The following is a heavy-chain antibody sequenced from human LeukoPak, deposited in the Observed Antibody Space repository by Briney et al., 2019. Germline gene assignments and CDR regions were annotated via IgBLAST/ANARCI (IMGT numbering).Heavy chain of an antibody. CDR1: GYTFTNYW. CDR2: IYPGDSNT. V-gene: IGHV5-51*01. J-gene: IGHJ4*02. Sequence: GESLKISCKGSGYTFTNYWIGWVRQMPGKGLEWMGSIYPGDSNTRYSPSFQGQVTISADKSITTAYLQWSSLNASDTAMYYCARRYCGGGSCYSALDYWGQGTLVTVSS. D-gene: IGHD2-15*01. CDR3: ARRYCGGGSCYSALDY.